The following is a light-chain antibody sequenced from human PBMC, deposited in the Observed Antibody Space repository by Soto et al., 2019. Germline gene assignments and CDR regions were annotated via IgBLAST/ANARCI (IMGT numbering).Light chain of an antibody. CDR1: RSDVGAYNY. CDR3: FSHRGGDSHV. Sequence: QSVLTQPASVSGSPGQSIAISCTGTRSDVGAYNYVSWYQQHPGKAPKLMIYGVTNRPSGVSNRFSGSKTGNTASLIISGLQAEDEAYYYCFSHRGGDSHVFGTGTKATAL. J-gene: IGLJ1*01. CDR2: GVT. V-gene: IGLV2-14*01.